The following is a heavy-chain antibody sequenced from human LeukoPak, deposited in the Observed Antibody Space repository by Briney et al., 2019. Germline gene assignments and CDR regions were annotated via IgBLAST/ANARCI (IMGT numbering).Heavy chain of an antibody. V-gene: IGHV4-31*03. Sequence: SETLSLTCTVSGGSISSGGYYWSWIRQHPGKGLEWIGYIYYSGSTYYNPSLKSRVTISVDTSKNQFSLKLSSVTAADTAVYYCARERSEDIVVVPAATYYYYYYMDVWGKGTTVTVSS. J-gene: IGHJ6*03. CDR1: GGSISSGGYY. CDR2: IYYSGST. D-gene: IGHD2-2*01. CDR3: ARERSEDIVVVPAATYYYYYYMDV.